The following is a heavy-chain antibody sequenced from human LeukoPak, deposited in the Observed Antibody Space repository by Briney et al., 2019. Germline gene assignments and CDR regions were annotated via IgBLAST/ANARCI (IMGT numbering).Heavy chain of an antibody. Sequence: PGGSLRLSCAASRFTFSSYWMSWVRQAPGKGLEWVAVISYDGSNKYYADSVKGRFTISRDNSKNTLYLQMNSLRAEDTAVYYCAKVRWSSSHYFDYWGQGTLVTVSS. V-gene: IGHV3-30*18. CDR1: RFTFSSYW. J-gene: IGHJ4*02. CDR3: AKVRWSSSHYFDY. CDR2: ISYDGSNK. D-gene: IGHD6-19*01.